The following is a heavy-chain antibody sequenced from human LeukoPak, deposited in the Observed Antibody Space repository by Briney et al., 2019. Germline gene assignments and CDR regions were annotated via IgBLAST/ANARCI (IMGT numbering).Heavy chain of an antibody. J-gene: IGHJ1*01. CDR1: GLTFSRYW. D-gene: IGHD1-26*01. CDR3: ARDLGGIAGS. Sequence: PGGSLRLSCAASGLTFSRYWMHWVRQVPGKGLEWVSRLNEDGRTTTYADSVQGRFTIYRDNSQNTLYLQMNSLRAEDTALYYCARDLGGIAGSWGQGALVTVSS. V-gene: IGHV3-74*01. CDR2: LNEDGRTT.